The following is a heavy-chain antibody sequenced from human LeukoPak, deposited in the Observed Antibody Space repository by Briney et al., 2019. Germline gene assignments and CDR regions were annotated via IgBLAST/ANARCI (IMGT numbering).Heavy chain of an antibody. CDR1: GFTFGSYW. CDR2: IKQDGSEM. Sequence: GGSLRLSCSASGFTFGSYWMSWVRQAPGKGLEWVANIKQDGSEMSYVDSVEGRFSVSRDNAKNSLYLQMNSLRAEDTAVYYCARPIVGATTGVSWGQGTLVTVSS. V-gene: IGHV3-7*01. CDR3: ARPIVGATTGVS. D-gene: IGHD1-26*01. J-gene: IGHJ5*02.